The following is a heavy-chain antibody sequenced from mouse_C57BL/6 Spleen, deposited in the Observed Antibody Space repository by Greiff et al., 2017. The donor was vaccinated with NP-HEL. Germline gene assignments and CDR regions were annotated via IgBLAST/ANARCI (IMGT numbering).Heavy chain of an antibody. D-gene: IGHD2-4*01. CDR1: GYTFTGYW. V-gene: IGHV1-9*01. CDR3: ARISPGGLRGRAWFAY. CDR2: ILPGSGST. Sequence: QVQLQQSGAELMKPGASVKLSCKATGYTFTGYWIEWVKQRPGHGLEWIGEILPGSGSTNYNEKFKGKATFTADTSSNTAYMQLSSLTTEDSAIYDCARISPGGLRGRAWFAYWGQGTLVTVSA. J-gene: IGHJ3*01.